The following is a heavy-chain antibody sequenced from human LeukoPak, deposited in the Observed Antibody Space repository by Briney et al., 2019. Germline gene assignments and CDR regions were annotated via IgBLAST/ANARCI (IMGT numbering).Heavy chain of an antibody. CDR2: IRYDGSNK. Sequence: GGSLRLSCAASGFTFSSYAMSWVRQAPGKGLEWVAFIRYDGSNKYYADSVKGRFTISRDNSKNTLYLQMNSLRAEDTAVYYCAKVLAYYYDSSGYDYDAFDIWGQGTMVTVSS. CDR3: AKVLAYYYDSSGYDYDAFDI. J-gene: IGHJ3*02. D-gene: IGHD3-22*01. CDR1: GFTFSSYA. V-gene: IGHV3-30*02.